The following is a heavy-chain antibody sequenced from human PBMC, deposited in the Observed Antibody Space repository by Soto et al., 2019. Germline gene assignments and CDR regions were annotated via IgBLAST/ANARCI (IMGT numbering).Heavy chain of an antibody. J-gene: IGHJ5*02. CDR1: GGTFSSYA. Sequence: QVQLVQSGAEVKKPGSSVKVSCKASGGTFSSYAISWVRQAPGQGLEWMGGIIPIFGTANYAQKFQGRVTINADESTSTAYMELSSLRSEDTAVYYCARAPLPATAIQLEEFDPWGQGTLVTVSS. V-gene: IGHV1-69*12. D-gene: IGHD2-2*02. CDR3: ARAPLPATAIQLEEFDP. CDR2: IIPIFGTA.